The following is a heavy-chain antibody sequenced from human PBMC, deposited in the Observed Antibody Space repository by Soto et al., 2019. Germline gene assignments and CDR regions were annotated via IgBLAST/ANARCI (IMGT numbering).Heavy chain of an antibody. CDR3: AKDISGHYYYGMDV. J-gene: IGHJ6*02. CDR1: GCTFDDYA. D-gene: IGHD3-10*01. V-gene: IGHV3-9*01. Sequence: EVQLVESGGGLVQPGRSLRLSCAASGCTFDDYAMHWVRQAPGKGLEGVSSISWNSDSIAYGASVKGRFTISRDTAKNSLYLEMNSLRAEDTALYYCAKDISGHYYYGMDVWGQGATVTVSS. CDR2: ISWNSDSI.